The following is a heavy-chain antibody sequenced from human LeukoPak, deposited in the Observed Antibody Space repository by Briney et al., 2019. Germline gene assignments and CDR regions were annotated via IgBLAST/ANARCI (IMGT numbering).Heavy chain of an antibody. D-gene: IGHD3-10*01. CDR1: GYTFINYG. CDR2: ISPYNNKT. J-gene: IGHJ4*02. Sequence: TSVRVSCRASGYTFINYGFSWVRQAPGQGLEWMGWISPYNNKTNYSQKFQGRVTLTTGTSTTTAFMELGSLRSDDTAIYYCARAAKRITMVRDLDSWGQGTLVTVSS. CDR3: ARAAKRITMVRDLDS. V-gene: IGHV1-18*01.